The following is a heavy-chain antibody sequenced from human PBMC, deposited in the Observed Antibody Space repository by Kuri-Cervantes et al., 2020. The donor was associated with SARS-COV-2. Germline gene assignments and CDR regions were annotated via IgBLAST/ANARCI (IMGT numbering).Heavy chain of an antibody. J-gene: IGHJ4*02. D-gene: IGHD3-22*01. CDR3: TRDLRDYSSGYSN. CDR2: IRSKAYGGTT. Sequence: GGSLRLSYTASGFTFGDYAMSWVRQAPGKGLEWVGFIRSKAYGGTTEYAASVKGRFTISRDDSKSIAYLQMNSLKTEDTAVYYCTRDLRDYSSGYSNWSQGTLVTVSS. CDR1: GFTFGDYA. V-gene: IGHV3-49*04.